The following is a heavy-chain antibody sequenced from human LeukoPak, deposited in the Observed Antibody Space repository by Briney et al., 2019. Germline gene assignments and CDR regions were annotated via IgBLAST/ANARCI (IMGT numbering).Heavy chain of an antibody. Sequence: KTSETLSLTCTVSGGSISSHYLSWIRQPPGKGLEWIAYIYYSGSTNYNPSLQSRVTISVDTSKNQFSLKLSSVTAADTAVYYCARGYSRTYFDYWGQGTLVTVSS. J-gene: IGHJ4*02. CDR2: IYYSGST. CDR3: ARGYSRTYFDY. D-gene: IGHD5-18*01. CDR1: GGSISSHY. V-gene: IGHV4-59*08.